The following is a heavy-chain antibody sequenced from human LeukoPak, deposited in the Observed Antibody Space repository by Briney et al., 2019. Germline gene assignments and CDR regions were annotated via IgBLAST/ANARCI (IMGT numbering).Heavy chain of an antibody. J-gene: IGHJ4*02. D-gene: IGHD1-1*01. V-gene: IGHV3-15*01. Sequence: GGSLRLSCAASGFTFSNTWMSWVRQAPGKGVEWVGHIKSKIEGGTTDYAVPVKGRFTISSDESKNTLYLQINSLKIEDTAVYYCTTDLGGGYRFDYWGQGTLLTVSS. CDR2: IKSKIEGGTT. CDR1: GFTFSNTW. CDR3: TTDLGGGYRFDY.